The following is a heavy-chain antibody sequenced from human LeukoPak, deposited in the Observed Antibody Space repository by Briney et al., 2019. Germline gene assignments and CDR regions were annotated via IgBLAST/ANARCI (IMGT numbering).Heavy chain of an antibody. V-gene: IGHV3-23*01. J-gene: IGHJ3*02. Sequence: GGTLRLSCSASGFTFTTYAMNWVRQAPGKGLEWVSAISGSSSSTYYADSVKGRFTISRDNSKNTLYLQMNSLRAEDTAVYYCAKVRMITMIAYDAFDIWGQGTMVTVSS. CDR1: GFTFTTYA. CDR2: ISGSSSST. CDR3: AKVRMITMIAYDAFDI. D-gene: IGHD3-22*01.